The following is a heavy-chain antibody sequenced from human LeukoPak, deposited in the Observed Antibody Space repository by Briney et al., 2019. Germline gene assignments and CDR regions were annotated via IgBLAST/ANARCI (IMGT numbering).Heavy chain of an antibody. D-gene: IGHD1-1*01. V-gene: IGHV3-23*01. CDR3: AKQGPLHDYYFDY. CDR1: GFTFHNYA. CDR2: ISGRGGST. J-gene: IGHJ4*02. Sequence: GGSLRLSCAASGFTFHNYAMSWVRQAPGKGLEWVAAISGRGGSTYYADSVKGRFTISRDNSKSTLYLQMSSLRVEDTAGYYCAKQGPLHDYYFDYWGQGTLVTVSS.